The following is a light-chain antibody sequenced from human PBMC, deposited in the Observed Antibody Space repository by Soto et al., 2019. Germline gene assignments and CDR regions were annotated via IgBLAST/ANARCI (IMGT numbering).Light chain of an antibody. CDR3: QQDYRYPLP. V-gene: IGKV1-6*01. Sequence: AIQMTQSPSSLSASVGDRITITCRASQVIRNNLGWYQQKPGKAPKLLIYAASTLQSGVPSRFSGSGSGTDFTLTISSLQPEDFATYYCQQDYRYPLPFGGGTKVDIX. J-gene: IGKJ4*01. CDR2: AAS. CDR1: QVIRNN.